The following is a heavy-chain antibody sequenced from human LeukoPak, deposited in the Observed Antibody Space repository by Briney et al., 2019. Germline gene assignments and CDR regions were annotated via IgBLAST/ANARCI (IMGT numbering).Heavy chain of an antibody. CDR2: IYYSGST. V-gene: IGHV4-30-4*08. Sequence: SQTLSLTCIVSGGSISSGDYYWSWIRQPPGKGLEWIGYIYYSGSTYYNPSLKSRATISVDTSKNQFSLKLSSVTAADTAVYYCARDGKLVGAIRSDAFDIWGQGTMVTVSS. CDR3: ARDGKLVGAIRSDAFDI. CDR1: GGSISSGDYY. D-gene: IGHD1-26*01. J-gene: IGHJ3*02.